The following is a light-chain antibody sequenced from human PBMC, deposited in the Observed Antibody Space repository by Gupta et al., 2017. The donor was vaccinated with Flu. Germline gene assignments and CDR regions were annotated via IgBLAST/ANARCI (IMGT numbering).Light chain of an antibody. CDR2: GAS. Sequence: ATLSVSPCERATLTCRASQHVDNNLSWYQQKPGQDPRLLIYGASTRATGIPARFSGSGSGTEYTLTISSLQYEDFAVKYCQQYNIWPLWTFGQGTKVEIK. J-gene: IGKJ1*01. CDR1: QHVDNN. CDR3: QQYNIWPLWT. V-gene: IGKV3-15*01.